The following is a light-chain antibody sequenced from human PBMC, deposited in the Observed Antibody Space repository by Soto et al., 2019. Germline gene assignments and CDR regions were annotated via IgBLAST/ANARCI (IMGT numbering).Light chain of an antibody. J-gene: IGKJ1*01. CDR2: DAS. CDR3: QQHNTYWT. CDR1: QNVNNW. Sequence: DLQMTQFPSALSASVGDRVTITCRASQNVNNWLAWYQHKPGKAPQLLIYDASVLETGVPSRFSGSGSGTEFTLAISGLQSDDFATYYCQQHNTYWTFGPGTKVEVK. V-gene: IGKV1-5*01.